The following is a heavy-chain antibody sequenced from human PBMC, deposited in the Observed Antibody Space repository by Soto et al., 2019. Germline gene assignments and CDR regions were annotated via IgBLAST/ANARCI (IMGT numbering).Heavy chain of an antibody. J-gene: IGHJ5*02. CDR2: IYYSGST. V-gene: IGHV4-59*01. CDR3: ARDRGGPFDP. CDR1: GGSIISYY. Sequence: SETLCPTCTVSGGSIISYYWSWSRQPPGKGLEWIGYIYYSGSTNYNPSLKSRVTISVDTSKNQFSLKLSSVTAADTAVYYCARDRGGPFDPWGQGTLVTVSS.